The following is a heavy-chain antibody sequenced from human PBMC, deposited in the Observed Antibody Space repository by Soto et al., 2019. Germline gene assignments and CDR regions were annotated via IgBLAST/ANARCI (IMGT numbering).Heavy chain of an antibody. J-gene: IGHJ6*02. D-gene: IGHD6-19*01. CDR2: IKSKTDGGTT. CDR3: TTEEAVAAAKPLSYYYYYGMDV. Sequence: PGGSLRLSCAASGFTFSNAWMNWARQAPGKGLEWVGRIKSKTDGGTTDYAAPVKGRFTISRDDSKNTLYLQMNSLKTEDTAVYYCTTEEAVAAAKPLSYYYYYGMDVWGQGTTVTVSS. V-gene: IGHV3-15*07. CDR1: GFTFSNAW.